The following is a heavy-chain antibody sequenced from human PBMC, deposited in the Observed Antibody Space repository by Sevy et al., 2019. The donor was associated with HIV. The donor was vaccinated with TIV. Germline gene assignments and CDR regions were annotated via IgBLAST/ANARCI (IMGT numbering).Heavy chain of an antibody. CDR3: ATAPGYYDSAPFDY. CDR2: IKSKIDGETT. V-gene: IGHV3-15*01. D-gene: IGHD3-22*01. Sequence: GESLKLACVVSGFTFNNAWMNWVRQAPGTGLQWIGLIKSKIDGETTDYAAPLKGRFTISRDDTKNTVYLQMNSLKIEDTAVYHCATAPGYYDSAPFDYWGPGTLVTVSS. J-gene: IGHJ4*02. CDR1: GFTFNNAW.